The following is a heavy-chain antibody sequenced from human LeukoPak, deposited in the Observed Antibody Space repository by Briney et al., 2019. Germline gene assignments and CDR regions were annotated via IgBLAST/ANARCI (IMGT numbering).Heavy chain of an antibody. J-gene: IGHJ4*02. CDR1: GFTFSNCW. CDR2: IKQDGNEK. CDR3: ARDGGSGDHFDY. V-gene: IGHV3-7*01. D-gene: IGHD7-27*01. Sequence: PGGSLRLSCAASGFTFSNCWMTWVRQAPGKGLEWVANIKQDGNEKYYVDSVKGRFTVSRDNSKNTLYLQMNSLRAEDTAVYYCARDGGSGDHFDYWGQGTLVTVSS.